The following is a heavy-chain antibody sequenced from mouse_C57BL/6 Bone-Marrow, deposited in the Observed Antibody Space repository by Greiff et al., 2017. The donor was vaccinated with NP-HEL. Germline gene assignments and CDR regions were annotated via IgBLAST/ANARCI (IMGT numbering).Heavy chain of an antibody. CDR3: ARDYERFYYAMDY. Sequence: EVMLVESGGDLVKPGGSLKLSCAASGFTFSSYGMSWVRQTPDKRLEWVATISSGGGYTYYPDSVKGRFTISRDNAKNTLYLQLSSLKSEDTTMYYCARDYERFYYAMDYWGQGTSLTVSS. CDR2: ISSGGGYT. CDR1: GFTFSSYG. J-gene: IGHJ4*01. D-gene: IGHD2-4*01. V-gene: IGHV5-6*02.